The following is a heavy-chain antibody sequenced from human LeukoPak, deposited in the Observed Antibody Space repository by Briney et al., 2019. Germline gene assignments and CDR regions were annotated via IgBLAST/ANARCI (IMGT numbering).Heavy chain of an antibody. CDR3: ARDGREYFDFWSGDYTGMGVSYYIDV. V-gene: IGHV3-33*01. J-gene: IGHJ6*03. CDR2: IWYDGSKT. D-gene: IGHD3-3*01. Sequence: QPGGSLRLSCAASGFSLSSYGMQWVRQAPGKGLEWVGVIWYDGSKTYFGDSVKGRCTISRDNSKNKVYLQMNSLRAEDTAVYYCARDGREYFDFWSGDYTGMGVSYYIDVWGKGTTVTVSS. CDR1: GFSLSSYG.